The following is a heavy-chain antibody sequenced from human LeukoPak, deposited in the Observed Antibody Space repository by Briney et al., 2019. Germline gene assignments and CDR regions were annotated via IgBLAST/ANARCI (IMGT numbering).Heavy chain of an antibody. CDR2: IYSGGST. D-gene: IGHD3-22*01. J-gene: IGHJ4*02. V-gene: IGHV3-53*01. CDR3: ARIRREYYYDRSGYPDY. CDR1: GFTVSSNY. Sequence: GGSLRLSCAASGFTVSSNYMSWVRQAPGKGLEWVSGIYSGGSTFYADSVKGRFTSSRDNSKNTLYLQMNSLRAEDTAVYYCARIRREYYYDRSGYPDYWGQGTLVTVSS.